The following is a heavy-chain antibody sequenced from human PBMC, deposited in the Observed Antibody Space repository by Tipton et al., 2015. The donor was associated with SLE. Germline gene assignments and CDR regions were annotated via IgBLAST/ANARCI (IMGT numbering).Heavy chain of an antibody. CDR1: GYSLTSGYY. V-gene: IGHV4-38-2*02. CDR3: ARDGGGSPDWFDP. J-gene: IGHJ5*02. CDR2: IYHSGST. Sequence: TLSLTCAVSGYSLTSGYYWGWVRQSPGKGREWIANIYHSGSTSYNPSLKSRITISVDTSTNHLSLKVNSVTAADTAVYYCARDGGGSPDWFDPWGQGTLVTVSS. D-gene: IGHD2-15*01.